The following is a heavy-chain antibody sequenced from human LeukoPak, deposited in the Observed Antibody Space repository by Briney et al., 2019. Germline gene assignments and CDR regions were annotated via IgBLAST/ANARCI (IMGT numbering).Heavy chain of an antibody. Sequence: ASVKVSCKASGYTFTCYYMHWVRQAPGQGLEWMGWINPNSGGTNYAQKFQGRVTMTRDTSISTAYMELSRLRSDDTAVYYCARASQVYYYYGMDVWGQGTTVTVSS. CDR2: INPNSGGT. J-gene: IGHJ6*02. CDR3: ARASQVYYYYGMDV. CDR1: GYTFTCYY. V-gene: IGHV1-2*02.